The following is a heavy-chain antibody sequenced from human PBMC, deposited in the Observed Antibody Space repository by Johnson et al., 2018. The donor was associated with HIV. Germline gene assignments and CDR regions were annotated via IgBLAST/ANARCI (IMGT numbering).Heavy chain of an antibody. CDR3: AREGAVAGLVDAFDI. CDR2: ISYDGSNK. D-gene: IGHD6-19*01. V-gene: IGHV3-30-3*01. Sequence: VQLVESGGGVVQPGRSLRLSCAASGFTFSSYAMHWVRQAPGKGLEWVAVISYDGSNKYYADSVKGRFTISRDNSKNTLYLQMNSLRAEDTAVYYCAREGAVAGLVDAFDIWDQGTMVTVSS. J-gene: IGHJ3*02. CDR1: GFTFSSYA.